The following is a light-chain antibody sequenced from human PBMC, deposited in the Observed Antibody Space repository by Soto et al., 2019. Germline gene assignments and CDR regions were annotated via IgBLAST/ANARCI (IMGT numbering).Light chain of an antibody. CDR1: SSDVGAYNY. CDR2: EVT. CDR3: NSYAGSKNFGV. J-gene: IGLJ3*02. V-gene: IGLV2-8*01. Sequence: QSALTQPPSASGSPGQSVTISCTGTSSDVGAYNYVSWYQQHPGKAPKLIIYEVTKRPSGAPDRFSGSKSGNTASLTVSGLQAEDEADYYCNSYAGSKNFGVFGGGTKLTVL.